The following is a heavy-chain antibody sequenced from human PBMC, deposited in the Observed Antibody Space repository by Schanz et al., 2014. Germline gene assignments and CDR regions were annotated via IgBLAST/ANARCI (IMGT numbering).Heavy chain of an antibody. Sequence: QVQLQESGPGLVKPSETLSLTCTVSGVSIGGYYWSWIRQPPGKGLEWIGYIYYSGSTNYIPSLKSRVTISVDTSKNQFSLRLNSVIAADTAVYYCARGGGGWNFYGMDVWGQGTTVTVSS. J-gene: IGHJ6*02. CDR1: GVSIGGYY. D-gene: IGHD3-16*01. CDR3: ARGGGGWNFYGMDV. CDR2: IYYSGST. V-gene: IGHV4-59*01.